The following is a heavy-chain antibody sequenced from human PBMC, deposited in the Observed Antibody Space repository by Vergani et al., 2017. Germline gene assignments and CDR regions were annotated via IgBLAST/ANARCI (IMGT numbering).Heavy chain of an antibody. Sequence: QVQLVQSGAEVKKPGASVKVSCKASGYTFTSYYMHWVRQAPGQGLEWMGIINPSGGSTSYAQKFQGRVTMTRDTSISTAYMELSRLRSDDTAVYYCARAYSSSWPPYFDYWGQGTLVTVSS. CDR1: GYTFTSYY. CDR2: INPSGGST. V-gene: IGHV1-46*01. J-gene: IGHJ4*02. D-gene: IGHD6-13*01. CDR3: ARAYSSSWPPYFDY.